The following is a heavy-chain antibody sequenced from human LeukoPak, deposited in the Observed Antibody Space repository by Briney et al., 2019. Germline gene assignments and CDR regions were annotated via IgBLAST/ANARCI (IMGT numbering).Heavy chain of an antibody. V-gene: IGHV4-39*07. J-gene: IGHJ4*02. CDR1: GGSISSSSYY. D-gene: IGHD4-23*01. Sequence: NSSETLSLTCTVSGGSISSSSYYWDWIRQPPGKGLEWIGSIYYSGSTYYNPSLKSRVTISVGTSKNQFSLKLSSVTAADTAVYYCARITPIRWLFDYWGQGTLVTVSS. CDR3: ARITPIRWLFDY. CDR2: IYYSGST.